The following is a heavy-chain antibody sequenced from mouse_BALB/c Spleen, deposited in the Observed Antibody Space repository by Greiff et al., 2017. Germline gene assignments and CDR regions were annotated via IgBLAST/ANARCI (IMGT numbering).Heavy chain of an antibody. Sequence: EVKLMESGAELVKPGASVKLSCTASGFNIKDTYMHWVKQRPEQGLEWIGRIDPANGNTKYDPKFQGKATITADTSSNTAYLQLSSLTSEDTAVYYCAFITTEAWFAYWGQGTLVTVSA. CDR2: IDPANGNT. CDR3: AFITTEAWFAY. CDR1: GFNIKDTY. D-gene: IGHD1-2*01. J-gene: IGHJ3*01. V-gene: IGHV14-3*02.